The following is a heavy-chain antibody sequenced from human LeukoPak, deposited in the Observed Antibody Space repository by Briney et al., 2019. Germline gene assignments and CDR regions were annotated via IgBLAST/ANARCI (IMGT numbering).Heavy chain of an antibody. CDR2: IYHSGTT. CDR1: GGSITSYF. CDR3: AQKAPYSPAYSQD. V-gene: IGHV4-59*01. J-gene: IGHJ1*01. Sequence: PSETLSLTCTVSGGSITSYFWSWIRQPPGKGLEWIGYIYHSGTTNYNPSLKSRVTISADTSKNQFSLKLTSVTAADTAVYYCAQKAPYSPAYSQDWGQGTLVTVSS. D-gene: IGHD2-21*01.